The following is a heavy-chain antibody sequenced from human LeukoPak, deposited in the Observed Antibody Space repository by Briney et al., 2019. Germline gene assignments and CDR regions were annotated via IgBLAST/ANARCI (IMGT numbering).Heavy chain of an antibody. CDR1: GFTFSSNT. V-gene: IGHV3-21*01. CDR2: ISSSSSYI. D-gene: IGHD6-6*01. J-gene: IGHJ4*02. Sequence: GGSLRLSCAASGFTFSSNTMNWVRQAPGKGLEWVSSISSSSSYIYHADSVKGRFTISRDNAKKSLYLQMDSLRAEDTAVYYCASVYSSSSSAPPDYWGQGTLVTVSS. CDR3: ASVYSSSSSAPPDY.